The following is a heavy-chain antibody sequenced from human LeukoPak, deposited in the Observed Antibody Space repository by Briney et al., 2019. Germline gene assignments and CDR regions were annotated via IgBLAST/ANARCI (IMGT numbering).Heavy chain of an antibody. Sequence: PGRCLKLSCAGSGSTFSGSAMQWVSQSSGKGLEWVGRIRSKANDHATAYAASVRGRSTISRDDSENTAYLQMNSLKTEDTAIYYCTRRLMTTVNDYWGQGTLVTVSS. CDR1: GSTFSGSA. J-gene: IGHJ4*02. D-gene: IGHD4-17*01. CDR3: TRRLMTTVNDY. CDR2: IRSKANDHAT. V-gene: IGHV3-73*01.